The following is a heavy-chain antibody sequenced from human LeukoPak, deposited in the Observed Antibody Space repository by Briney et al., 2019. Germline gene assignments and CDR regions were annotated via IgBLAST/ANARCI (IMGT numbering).Heavy chain of an antibody. V-gene: IGHV1-2*02. CDR2: INPNSGGT. CDR1: GYTFTSYA. D-gene: IGHD1-26*01. CDR3: ARTVVGAGAFDI. J-gene: IGHJ3*02. Sequence: GASVKVSCKASGYTFTSYAMNWARQAPGQGLEWMGWINPNSGGTNYAQKFQGRVTMTRDTSISTAYMELSRLRSDDTAVYYCARTVVGAGAFDIWGQGTMVTVSS.